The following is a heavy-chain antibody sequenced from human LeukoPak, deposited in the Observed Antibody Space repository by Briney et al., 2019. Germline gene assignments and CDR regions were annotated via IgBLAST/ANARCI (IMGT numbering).Heavy chain of an antibody. CDR1: GYTFTGYY. Sequence: ASVKVSCKASGYTFTGYYMHWVRQAPGQGPEWMGWINPNSGGTNYAQKFQGRVTVTRDTSISTAYMDLTKLRSDDTAVYYCARAGGYSDYDTCDYWGQGTLVTVSS. V-gene: IGHV1-2*02. CDR2: INPNSGGT. D-gene: IGHD5-12*01. CDR3: ARAGGYSDYDTCDY. J-gene: IGHJ4*02.